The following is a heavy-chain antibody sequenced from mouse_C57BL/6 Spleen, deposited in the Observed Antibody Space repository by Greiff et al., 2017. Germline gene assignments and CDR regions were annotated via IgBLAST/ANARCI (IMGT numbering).Heavy chain of an antibody. CDR1: GFNIKDYY. Sequence: EVQLQQSGAELVRPGASVKLSCTASGFNIKDYYMHWVKQRPEQGLEWIGRIDPEDGDTEYAPKFQGKATMTADTSSNTAYLQLSSLTSEDTAVYYCTTSYCYGSSWHAMDYWGQGTSVTVSS. CDR2: IDPEDGDT. J-gene: IGHJ4*01. CDR3: TTSYCYGSSWHAMDY. V-gene: IGHV14-1*01. D-gene: IGHD1-1*01.